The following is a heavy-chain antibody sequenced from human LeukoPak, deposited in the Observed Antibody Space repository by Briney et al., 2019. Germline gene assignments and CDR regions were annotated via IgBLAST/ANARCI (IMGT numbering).Heavy chain of an antibody. CDR3: AKVLSAMDTTFDY. CDR2: IRYDGDNK. J-gene: IGHJ4*02. V-gene: IGHV3-30*02. D-gene: IGHD5-18*01. CDR1: GFTFSSYG. Sequence: GGSLRLSCAASGFTFSSYGMHWVRQAPGKGLEWVAFIRYDGDNKYYADSVKGRFTISRDNSRNTMYLQMNSLRPEDTAVYCCAKVLSAMDTTFDYWGQGTLVTVSS.